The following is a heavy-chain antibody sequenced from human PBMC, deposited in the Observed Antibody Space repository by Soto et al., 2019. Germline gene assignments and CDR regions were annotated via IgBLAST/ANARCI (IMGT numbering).Heavy chain of an antibody. Sequence: PGRSLRLSCAASGLTVRTHCTHQVIQPTGKGLEWVALISYDGSNKYYGDSVKGRFTISRDNSKNTLYLQMNSLRPEDTAVYYCAQYTSGALFENWGQGTLVTVSS. CDR3: AQYTSGALFEN. V-gene: IGHV3-30*03. CDR1: GLTVRTHC. D-gene: IGHD6-19*01. J-gene: IGHJ4*02. CDR2: ISYDGSNK.